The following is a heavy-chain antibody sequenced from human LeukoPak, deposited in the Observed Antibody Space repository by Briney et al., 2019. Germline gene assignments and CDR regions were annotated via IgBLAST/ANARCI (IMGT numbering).Heavy chain of an antibody. V-gene: IGHV4-59*01. D-gene: IGHD4-11*01. J-gene: IGHJ4*02. CDR2: IYYSGST. CDR3: ATLDYSNYVFDY. Sequence: SETLSLTCTVSGGSISSYYWSWIRQPPGKGLEWIGYIYYSGSTNYNPSLKSRVTISVDTSKNQFSLRLSSVTAADTAVYYCATLDYSNYVFDYWGQGTLVTVSS. CDR1: GGSISSYY.